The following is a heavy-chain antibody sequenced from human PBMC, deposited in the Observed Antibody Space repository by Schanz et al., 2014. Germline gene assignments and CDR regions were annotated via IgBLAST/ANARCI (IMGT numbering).Heavy chain of an antibody. CDR2: INSDGRST. D-gene: IGHD3-3*01. V-gene: IGHV3-74*02. CDR1: GFTFNDYW. Sequence: EVQLVESGGDLVQPGGSLRLSCAASGFTFNDYWMHWVRQAPGKGLVWVSRINSDGRSTNYADSVKGRFTISRDNSKNTLYLQMNSLRAEDTAVYYCARPIYDLWSGSFDYWGQGTLVTVSS. J-gene: IGHJ4*02. CDR3: ARPIYDLWSGSFDY.